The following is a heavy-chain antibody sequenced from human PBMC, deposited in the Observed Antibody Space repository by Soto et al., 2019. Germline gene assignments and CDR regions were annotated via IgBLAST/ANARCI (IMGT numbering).Heavy chain of an antibody. CDR1: GFTFSSYS. CDR2: ISSSSSYI. V-gene: IGHV3-21*04. Sequence: PGGSLRLSCAASGFTFSSYSMNWVRQAPGKGLEWVSSISSSSSYIYYADSVKGRFTISRDNAKNTLYLQMNSLRAEDTAVYYCARWNRWLQDAFDIWGQGTMVTVSS. CDR3: ARWNRWLQDAFDI. J-gene: IGHJ3*02. D-gene: IGHD5-12*01.